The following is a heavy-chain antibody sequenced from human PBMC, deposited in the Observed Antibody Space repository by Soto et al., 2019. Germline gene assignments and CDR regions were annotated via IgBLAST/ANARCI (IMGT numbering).Heavy chain of an antibody. CDR2: ISYDGSNK. CDR1: GFTFSSYG. CDR3: AKDSTVTTRLGYYYGMDV. V-gene: IGHV3-30*18. J-gene: IGHJ6*02. D-gene: IGHD4-4*01. Sequence: PGGSLRLSCAASGFTFSSYGMHWVRQAPGKGLEWVGVISYDGSNKYYADSVKGRFTISRDNSKNTLYLQMNSLRAEDTAVYYCAKDSTVTTRLGYYYGMDVWGQGTTVTSP.